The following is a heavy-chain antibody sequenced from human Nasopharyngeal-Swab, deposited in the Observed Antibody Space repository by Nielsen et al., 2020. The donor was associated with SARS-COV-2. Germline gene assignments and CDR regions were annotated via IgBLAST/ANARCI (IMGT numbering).Heavy chain of an antibody. D-gene: IGHD1-26*01. CDR2: ISGDGSST. V-gene: IGHV3-74*01. Sequence: GGSLRLSCVASGFTFSSFWMHWVRQVPGKGLVWILRISGDGSSTSYADSVKGRLTISRDNAKNTLYLQINTLTGEDTAVYHCARGSGPHGSWDYWGQGTLVTVSS. J-gene: IGHJ4*02. CDR1: GFTFSSFW. CDR3: ARGSGPHGSWDY.